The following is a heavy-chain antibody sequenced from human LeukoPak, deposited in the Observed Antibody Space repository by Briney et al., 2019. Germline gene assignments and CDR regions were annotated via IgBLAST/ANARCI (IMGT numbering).Heavy chain of an antibody. Sequence: PSETLSLTCTVSGDSISSSSSYWGWIRQPPGKGLEWIGSIHYSGSTNYNPSLKSRVTISVDTSKNQFSLKLSSVTAADTAVYYCARGYCSGGSCYSYYYYNYMDVWGKGTTVTVSS. CDR2: IHYSGST. V-gene: IGHV4-39*07. D-gene: IGHD2-15*01. CDR1: GDSISSSSSY. CDR3: ARGYCSGGSCYSYYYYNYMDV. J-gene: IGHJ6*03.